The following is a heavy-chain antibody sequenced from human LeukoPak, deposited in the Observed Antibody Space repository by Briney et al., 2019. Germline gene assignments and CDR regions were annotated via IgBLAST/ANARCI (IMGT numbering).Heavy chain of an antibody. Sequence: TGGSLRLSCAASGFTFSSNYMSWVRQAPGKGLEWVSVIHSGGSTYYADSVKGRFTISRDNSKNTLYLQMNSLRAEDTAVYYCARERYDILTGYLEYGMDVWGQGTTVTVSS. CDR3: ARERYDILTGYLEYGMDV. V-gene: IGHV3-66*01. J-gene: IGHJ6*02. CDR1: GFTFSSNY. D-gene: IGHD3-9*01. CDR2: IHSGGST.